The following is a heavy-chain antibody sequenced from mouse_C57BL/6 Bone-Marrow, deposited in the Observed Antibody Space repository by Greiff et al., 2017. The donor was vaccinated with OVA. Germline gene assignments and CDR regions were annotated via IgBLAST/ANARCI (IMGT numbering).Heavy chain of an antibody. V-gene: IGHV1-81*01. CDR1: GYTFTSYG. CDR2: IYPRSGNT. J-gene: IGHJ1*03. Sequence: VQLQESGAELARPGASVKLSCKASGYTFTSYGISWVKQRTGQGLEWIGEIYPRSGNTYYNEKFKGKATLTADKSSSTAYMELRSLTSEDSAVHFCARCRSPWYFDVWGTGTTVTVSS. D-gene: IGHD1-1*01. CDR3: ARCRSPWYFDV.